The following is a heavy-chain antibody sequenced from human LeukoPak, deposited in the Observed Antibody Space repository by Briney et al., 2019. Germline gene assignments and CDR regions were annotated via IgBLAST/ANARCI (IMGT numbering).Heavy chain of an antibody. CDR3: AKDRFGDWRGSFDSSPSTNYFDY. CDR2: IRFDGNNE. D-gene: IGHD3-22*01. V-gene: IGHV3-30*02. CDR1: GFTFTNYG. J-gene: IGHJ4*02. Sequence: PGGSLTLSCAASGFTFTNYGMHRVRQAPGKGLEWVAFIRFDGNNEYCADSVKGRFTISRDNSKKTLYLHMNSLRAEDTAVYYCAKDRFGDWRGSFDSSPSTNYFDYWGQGTLVTVSS.